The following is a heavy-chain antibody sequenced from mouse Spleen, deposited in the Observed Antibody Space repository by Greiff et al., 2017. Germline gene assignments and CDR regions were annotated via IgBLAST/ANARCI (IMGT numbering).Heavy chain of an antibody. CDR2: IYPGNSDT. CDR3: TREGSSYRWYFDV. Sequence: EVQLQQSVTVLARPGASVKMSCKTSGFTFTSYCMHWVKQRPGQGLEWIGAIYPGNSDTSYNQKFKGKAKLTAVTSASTAYMELSSLTNEDSAVYYCTREGSSYRWYFDVWGAGTTVTVSS. D-gene: IGHD1-1*01. V-gene: IGHV1-5*01. J-gene: IGHJ1*01. CDR1: GFTFTSYC.